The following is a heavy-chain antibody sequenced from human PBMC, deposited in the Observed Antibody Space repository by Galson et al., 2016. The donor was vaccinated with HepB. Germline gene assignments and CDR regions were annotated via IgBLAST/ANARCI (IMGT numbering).Heavy chain of an antibody. V-gene: IGHV3-23*01. CDR2: ISDSGGST. Sequence: CAASGFTFSNYAMSWVRQAPGKGLEWVSGISDSGGSTYFADSVMGRFTISRDNSKNTLYLQMNSLRVDDTAVYYCAKGTTLQVHFGYFDHWGQGTLVTVSS. CDR1: GFTFSNYA. D-gene: IGHD1/OR15-1a*01. CDR3: AKGTTLQVHFGYFDH. J-gene: IGHJ4*02.